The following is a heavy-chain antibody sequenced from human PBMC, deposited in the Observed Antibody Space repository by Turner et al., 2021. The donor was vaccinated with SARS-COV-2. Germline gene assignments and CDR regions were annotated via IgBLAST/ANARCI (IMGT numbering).Heavy chain of an antibody. CDR2: ISYDGNNK. D-gene: IGHD4-4*01. Sequence: VQLLESGGGVVQPGRSLRLSCAASGFTFSSYGMHWVRQAPGKGLEWVAVISYDGNNKYYADSVKGRFTISRDNSKNTLYLQMNSLRAEDTAVYYCAKQLGLYSNPMYYFDYWGQGTLVTVSS. V-gene: IGHV3-30*18. J-gene: IGHJ4*02. CDR1: GFTFSSYG. CDR3: AKQLGLYSNPMYYFDY.